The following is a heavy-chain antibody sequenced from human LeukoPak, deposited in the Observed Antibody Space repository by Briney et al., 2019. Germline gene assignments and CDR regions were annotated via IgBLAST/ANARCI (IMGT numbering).Heavy chain of an antibody. CDR2: INHSGST. V-gene: IGHV4-34*01. D-gene: IGHD6-13*01. CDR1: GGSFCGYY. Sequence: SETLSLTWAVYGGSFCGYYWSWIRQPPGKGLEWIGEINHSGSTNYNPSLKSRVTISVDTSKNQFSLKLSSVTAADTAVYYCARVAPPPYSSSGDYWGQGTLVTVSS. CDR3: ARVAPPPYSSSGDY. J-gene: IGHJ4*02.